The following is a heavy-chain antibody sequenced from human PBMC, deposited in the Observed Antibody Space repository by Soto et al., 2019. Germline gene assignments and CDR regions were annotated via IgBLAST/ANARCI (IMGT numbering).Heavy chain of an antibody. V-gene: IGHV6-1*01. J-gene: IGHJ6*02. CDR2: TYYRSKWYN. Sequence: TLSLTCAVSGDSVSTNSAAWNWIRQSPSRGLEWLGRTYYRSKWYNDYAVSVKSRININADTSKNQISLQLNSVTPEDTAVYYCARAGPDYYYYGLDVWGQGTTVTVPS. CDR3: ARAGPDYYYYGLDV. CDR1: GDSVSTNSAA. D-gene: IGHD3-10*01.